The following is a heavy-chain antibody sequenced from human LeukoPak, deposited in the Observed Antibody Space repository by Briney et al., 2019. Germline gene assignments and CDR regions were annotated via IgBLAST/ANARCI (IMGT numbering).Heavy chain of an antibody. CDR2: IYHSGST. CDR3: ASQGVDTAIYH. Sequence: SETLSLTCAVSGGSFSSGGYSWSWIRQPPGKGLEWIGYIYHSGSTYYNPSLKSRVTISVDRSKNQFSLKLSSVTAADTAVYYCASQGVDTAIYHWGQGTLVTVSS. J-gene: IGHJ5*02. V-gene: IGHV4-30-2*01. D-gene: IGHD5-18*01. CDR1: GGSFSSGGYS.